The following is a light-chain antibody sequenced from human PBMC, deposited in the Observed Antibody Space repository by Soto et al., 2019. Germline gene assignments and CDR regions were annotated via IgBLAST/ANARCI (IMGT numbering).Light chain of an antibody. J-gene: IGKJ1*01. CDR3: QQYHSPPRT. CDR2: GAS. V-gene: IGKV3-11*01. Sequence: ASQSVSSYLAWYQQKLGQAPRLLIYGASTRATGIPARFSGSGSGTDFTLTISTLAPDHFALYSCQQYHSPPRTFPQGTKVDI. CDR1: QSVSSY.